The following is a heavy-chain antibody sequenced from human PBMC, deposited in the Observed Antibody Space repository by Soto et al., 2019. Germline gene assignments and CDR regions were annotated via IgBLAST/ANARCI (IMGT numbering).Heavy chain of an antibody. Sequence: GGSLRLSCAASGFTFDDYAMHWVRQAPGKGLEWVSGISWNSGSIGYADSVKGRFTISRDNAKNSLYLQMNSLRAEDTALYYCATSIAVAGTLFGDAFDIWGQGTMVTVSS. V-gene: IGHV3-9*01. CDR3: ATSIAVAGTLFGDAFDI. J-gene: IGHJ3*02. CDR1: GFTFDDYA. D-gene: IGHD6-19*01. CDR2: ISWNSGSI.